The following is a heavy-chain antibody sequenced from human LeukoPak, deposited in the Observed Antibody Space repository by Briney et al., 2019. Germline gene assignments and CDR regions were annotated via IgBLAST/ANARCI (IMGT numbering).Heavy chain of an antibody. Sequence: ASVKVSCKPSGGTFSSYAISWVRQAPGQGLEWMGIINPSSGTTNYAQKFQDRVTMTRDMSTSTVYMELSSLRSEDTAVYYCAREAVTIFALVRTQTTKRPHRFDPWGQGTLVTVSS. J-gene: IGHJ5*02. CDR1: GGTFSSYA. V-gene: IGHV1-46*01. D-gene: IGHD3/OR15-3a*01. CDR3: AREAVTIFALVRTQTTKRPHRFDP. CDR2: INPSSGTT.